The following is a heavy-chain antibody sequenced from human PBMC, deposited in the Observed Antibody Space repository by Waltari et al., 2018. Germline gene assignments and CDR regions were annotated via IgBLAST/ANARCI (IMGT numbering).Heavy chain of an antibody. V-gene: IGHV6-1*01. CDR3: ARGGVSYYDILTGYFDDSYGMDV. CDR2: TYYRSKWYN. Sequence: QVQLQQSGPGLVKPSQTLPLTCAISGDSVPATRAAWNWIRQSPSRRLEWLGRTYYRSKWYNDYAVSVKSRIIINPDTSKNQFSLHLNSVTPEDTAVYYCARGGVSYYDILTGYFDDSYGMDVWGQGTTVTVSS. D-gene: IGHD3-9*01. CDR1: GDSVPATRAA. J-gene: IGHJ6*02.